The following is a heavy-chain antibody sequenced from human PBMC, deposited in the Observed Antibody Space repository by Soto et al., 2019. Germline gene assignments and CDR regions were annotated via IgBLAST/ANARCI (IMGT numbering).Heavy chain of an antibody. CDR1: GFIFSGSA. Sequence: EVQLVESGGGLVQPGGSLKLSCAASGFIFSGSAVHWVRQASGKGLEWVGRILSKAGNYATAYPASMKGRFTISRDDSENTGFLQMNSLNTEDTAVYYCIRGGSPYYYDYWGQGTLVAVSS. V-gene: IGHV3-73*01. CDR2: ILSKAGNYAT. J-gene: IGHJ4*02. CDR3: IRGGSPYYYDY.